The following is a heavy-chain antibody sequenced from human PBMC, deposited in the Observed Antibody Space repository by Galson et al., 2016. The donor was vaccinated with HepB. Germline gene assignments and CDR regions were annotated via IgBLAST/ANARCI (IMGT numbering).Heavy chain of an antibody. Sequence: LSLTCSVSGGSVTSGAYYWTWIRQPPGKGLEWIGYLYDSKITNYNSSLKSRVVISLDTSKNQISLKLSSVTSADTAMYYCARASGIKDSFDIWGQGTMVTVSS. J-gene: IGHJ3*02. CDR1: GGSVTSGAYY. V-gene: IGHV4-61*08. CDR3: ARASGIKDSFDI. D-gene: IGHD1-14*01. CDR2: LYDSKIT.